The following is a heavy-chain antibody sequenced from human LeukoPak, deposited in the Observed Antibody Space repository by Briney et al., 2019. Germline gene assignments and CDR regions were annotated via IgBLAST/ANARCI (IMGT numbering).Heavy chain of an antibody. CDR3: ARGPTYYYDSSGYTDGFDI. CDR1: GGSFSGYY. D-gene: IGHD3-22*01. V-gene: IGHV4-34*01. J-gene: IGHJ3*02. Sequence: SETLSLTCAVYGGSFSGYYWSWIRQPPGKGLEWIREINHSGSTNYNPSLKSRVTIPVDTSKNQFSLKLSSVTAADTAVYYCARGPTYYYDSSGYTDGFDIWGQGTMVTVSS. CDR2: INHSGST.